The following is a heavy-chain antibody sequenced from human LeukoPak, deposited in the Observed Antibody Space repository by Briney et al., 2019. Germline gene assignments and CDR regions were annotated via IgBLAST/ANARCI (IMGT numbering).Heavy chain of an antibody. CDR1: GFTFSSYW. Sequence: PGGSLRLSCAASGFTFSSYWMHWVRQAPGKGLVWVSRINSDGSSTSYADSVKGRFTISRDNAKNTLYLQMNSLRAEDTAVYYCARGSGRYYYDSSGFGYWGQGTLVTVSS. J-gene: IGHJ4*02. V-gene: IGHV3-74*01. CDR2: INSDGSST. D-gene: IGHD3-22*01. CDR3: ARGSGRYYYDSSGFGY.